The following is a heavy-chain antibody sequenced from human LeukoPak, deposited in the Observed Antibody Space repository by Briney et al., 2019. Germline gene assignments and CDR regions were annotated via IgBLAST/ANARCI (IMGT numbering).Heavy chain of an antibody. Sequence: PGGSLRLSCAASGFNFSNYEMNWVRQAPGRGLEWVSYISSSGRTMYYADSVRGRFTISRDNAKNSLYMQMNSLRGEDTAIYYCARGVASIGYYVSYWGQATLVTVSS. J-gene: IGHJ4*01. V-gene: IGHV3-48*03. CDR3: ARGVASIGYYVSY. CDR2: ISSSGRTM. D-gene: IGHD3-22*01. CDR1: GFNFSNYE.